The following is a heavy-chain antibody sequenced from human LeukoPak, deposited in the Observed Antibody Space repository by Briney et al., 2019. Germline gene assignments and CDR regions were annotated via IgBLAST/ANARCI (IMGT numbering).Heavy chain of an antibody. CDR3: ARSSEGRYYYDSSGFSYYYYYMDV. CDR2: IYYSGST. J-gene: IGHJ6*03. Sequence: SETLSLTCTVSGGSISSSSYYWGWIRQPPGKGLEGIGNIYYSGSTYYNPSLKSRVTISVDTSKNQFSLKLSSVTAADTAVYYCARSSEGRYYYDSSGFSYYYYYMDVWGKGTTVTISS. V-gene: IGHV4-39*07. D-gene: IGHD3-22*01. CDR1: GGSISSSSYY.